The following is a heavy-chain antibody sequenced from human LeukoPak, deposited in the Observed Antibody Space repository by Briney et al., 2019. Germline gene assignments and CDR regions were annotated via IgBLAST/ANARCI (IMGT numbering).Heavy chain of an antibody. CDR2: ISAYNGNT. CDR3: ARDAAVVDTAMEYDY. CDR1: GYTFTSYG. D-gene: IGHD5-18*01. Sequence: GASVKVSCKASGYTFTSYGISWVRQAPGQGLEWMGWISAYNGNTNYAQKLQGRVTMTTDTSTSTAYMELRSLRSDDTAVYYCARDAAVVDTAMEYDYWGQGTLATVSS. J-gene: IGHJ4*02. V-gene: IGHV1-18*01.